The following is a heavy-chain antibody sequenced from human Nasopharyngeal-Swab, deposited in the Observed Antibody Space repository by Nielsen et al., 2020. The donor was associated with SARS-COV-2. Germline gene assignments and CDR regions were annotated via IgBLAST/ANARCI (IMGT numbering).Heavy chain of an antibody. Sequence: GGSLRLSCAASGFPFSSYSMNWVRQAPGKGLEWVSYISSSSSTIYYADSVKGRFTISRDNAKNSLYLQMNSLRAEDTAVYYCARDLGSSWSKNWFDPWGQGTLVTVSS. V-gene: IGHV3-48*04. CDR2: ISSSSSTI. CDR3: ARDLGSSWSKNWFDP. CDR1: GFPFSSYS. J-gene: IGHJ5*02. D-gene: IGHD6-13*01.